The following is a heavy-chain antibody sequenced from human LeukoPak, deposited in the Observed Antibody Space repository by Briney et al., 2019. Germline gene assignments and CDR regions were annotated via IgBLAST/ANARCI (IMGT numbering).Heavy chain of an antibody. V-gene: IGHV1-69*05. J-gene: IGHJ4*02. CDR2: IIPIFGTA. CDR3: ARGYCSSTSCSPFDY. Sequence: GSSVKVSCTASGGTFSSYAISWVRQAPGQGLEWMGGIIPIFGTANYAQKFQGRVTITTEESTSTDYMELSSLRSEDTAVYYCARGYCSSTSCSPFDYWGQGTLVTVSS. CDR1: GGTFSSYA. D-gene: IGHD2-2*01.